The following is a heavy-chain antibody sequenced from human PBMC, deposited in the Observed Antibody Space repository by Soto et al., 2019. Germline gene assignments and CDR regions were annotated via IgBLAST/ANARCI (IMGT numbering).Heavy chain of an antibody. CDR1: GASINNFY. J-gene: IGHJ4*02. CDR3: ASSRYYDSSGYYKMYYFDY. V-gene: IGHV4-59*12. CDR2: FYSAGSA. D-gene: IGHD3-22*01. Sequence: SETLSLTCTVSGASINNFYWSWIRQAPGKGLEWLGIFYSAGSANYSPSLKSRVTISVDTSKSQFPLKLSSVTAADTAVYYCASSRYYDSSGYYKMYYFDYWGQGTLVTFS.